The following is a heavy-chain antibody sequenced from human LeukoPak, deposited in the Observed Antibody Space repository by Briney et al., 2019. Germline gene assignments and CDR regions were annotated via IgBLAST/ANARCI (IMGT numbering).Heavy chain of an antibody. D-gene: IGHD3-22*01. J-gene: IGHJ4*02. V-gene: IGHV4-39*02. CDR2: IYYSGST. CDR3: ARGDYYDSSGYGY. CDR1: GGSISSSSYY. Sequence: PSETLSLTCTVSGGSISSSSYYWGWIRQPPGKGLEWIGSIYYSGSTYYPPPLTSPLTISLDTSKNRFSLKLSSVTAADTAVYYCARGDYYDSSGYGYWGQGTLVTVSS.